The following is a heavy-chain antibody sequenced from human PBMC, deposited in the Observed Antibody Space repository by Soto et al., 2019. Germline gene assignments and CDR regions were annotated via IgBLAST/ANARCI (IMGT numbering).Heavy chain of an antibody. V-gene: IGHV3-30*18. CDR2: ISYDGSNK. CDR3: AKSVSSSRYYYYGMDV. J-gene: IGHJ6*02. CDR1: GFTFSSYG. Sequence: QPGGSLRLSCAASGFTFSSYGMHWVRQAPGKGLEWVAVISYDGSNKYYADSVKGRFTISRDNSKNTLYLQMNSLRAEDTAVYYCAKSVSSSRYYYYGMDVWGQGTTVTVSS. D-gene: IGHD6-6*01.